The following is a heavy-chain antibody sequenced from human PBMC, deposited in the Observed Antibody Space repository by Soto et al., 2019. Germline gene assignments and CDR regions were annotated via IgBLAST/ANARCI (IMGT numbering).Heavy chain of an antibody. V-gene: IGHV1-3*05. CDR3: ARGSIAAAAMKR. CDR1: GYTFTSYA. CDR2: INAGNGNT. J-gene: IGHJ4*02. D-gene: IGHD6-13*01. Sequence: QVQLVQSGAEEKKPGASVKVSCKASGYTFTSYAMHWVRQAPGQRLEWMGWINAGNGNTKYSQKFQGRVTITRDTSANTAYMELSSMRSEDTAVYYCARGSIAAAAMKRWGQGTLVTVSS.